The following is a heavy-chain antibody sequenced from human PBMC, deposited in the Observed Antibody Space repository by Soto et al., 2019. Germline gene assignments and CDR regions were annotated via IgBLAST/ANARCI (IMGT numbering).Heavy chain of an antibody. CDR2: IWYDGSNK. Sequence: VQLVESGGGVVQPGRSLRLSCAASGFTFSSYGMHWVPQAPGKGLEWVAVIWYDGSNKYYADSVKGRFTISRDNSKNTLYLQMNSLRAEDTAVYYCARDGGSGSGWSQYFQHWGQGTLVTVSS. CDR1: GFTFSSYG. CDR3: ARDGGSGSGWSQYFQH. D-gene: IGHD6-19*01. V-gene: IGHV3-33*01. J-gene: IGHJ1*01.